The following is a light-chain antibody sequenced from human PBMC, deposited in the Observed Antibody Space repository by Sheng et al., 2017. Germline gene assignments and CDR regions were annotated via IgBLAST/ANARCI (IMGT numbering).Light chain of an antibody. CDR3: QSYDNTTV. V-gene: IGLV6-57*02. J-gene: IGLJ6*01. Sequence: NFMLTQPHSVSESPGKTVTTSCSGSSGTIASNYVQWYQQRPGSAPTTVIYEDNQRPSGVPDRFSGSIDNSSNSASLTISGLKTDDEADYYCQSYDNTTVFDSGTKVTVL. CDR1: SGTIASNY. CDR2: EDN.